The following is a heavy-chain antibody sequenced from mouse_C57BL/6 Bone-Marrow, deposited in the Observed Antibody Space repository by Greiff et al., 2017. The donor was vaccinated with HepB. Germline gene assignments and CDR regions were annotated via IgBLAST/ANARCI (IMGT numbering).Heavy chain of an antibody. D-gene: IGHD1-1*01. V-gene: IGHV5-6*01. CDR1: GFTFSSYG. J-gene: IGHJ3*01. CDR2: ISSGGSYT. Sequence: EVKLQESGGDLVKPGGSLKLSCAASGFTFSSYGMSWVRQTPDKRLEWVATISSGGSYTYYQDSVKGRFTISRDNAKNTLYLQMSSLKSEDTAMYYCARPYDYGSSPLAYWGQGTLVTVSA. CDR3: ARPYDYGSSPLAY.